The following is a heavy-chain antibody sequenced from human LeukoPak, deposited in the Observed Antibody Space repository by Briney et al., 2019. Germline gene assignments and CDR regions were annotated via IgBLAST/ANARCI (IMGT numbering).Heavy chain of an antibody. V-gene: IGHV3-20*04. D-gene: IGHD2-8*01. Sequence: GGSLRLSCAASGFTFEDYDMSWVRQAPGKGLEWVSGIKWNGGSTVYADSVKGRFTISRDNDQTSVYLQMNSLRAEDTAFYYCARDGVGLDIWGQGTMVSVSS. J-gene: IGHJ3*02. CDR2: IKWNGGST. CDR3: ARDGVGLDI. CDR1: GFTFEDYD.